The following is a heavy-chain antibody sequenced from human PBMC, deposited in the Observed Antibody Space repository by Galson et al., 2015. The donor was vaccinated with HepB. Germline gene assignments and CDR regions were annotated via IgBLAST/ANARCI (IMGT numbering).Heavy chain of an antibody. CDR2: ISGRGGNT. CDR3: AKDRRIWGAGYSGNYLFFDY. Sequence: SLRLSCAASGFSFSSYAIHWVRQAPGKGLEWVSVISGRGGNTYYADSVKGRFTISRDNSENTLYLQMNSLRAEDTAVYCCAKDRRIWGAGYSGNYLFFDYWGQGTLVTVSS. CDR1: GFSFSSYA. D-gene: IGHD1-26*01. V-gene: IGHV3-23*01. J-gene: IGHJ4*02.